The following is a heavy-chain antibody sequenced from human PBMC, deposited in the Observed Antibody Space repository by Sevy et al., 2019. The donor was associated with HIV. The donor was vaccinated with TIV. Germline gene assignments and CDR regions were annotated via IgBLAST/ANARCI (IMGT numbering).Heavy chain of an antibody. V-gene: IGHV3-49*04. CDR3: TRWEGAQSIFDY. CDR1: GFSFGDYA. Sequence: GGSLRLSCTASGFSFGDYAMNWVRQAPGTGLEWVAFLKNKARGGTLDHAAYVKSRFTISRDDSKSIVYLQINDLRTECTGVYCCTRWEGAQSIFDYWGQRALVTVSS. J-gene: IGHJ4*02. CDR2: LKNKARGGTL. D-gene: IGHD1-26*01.